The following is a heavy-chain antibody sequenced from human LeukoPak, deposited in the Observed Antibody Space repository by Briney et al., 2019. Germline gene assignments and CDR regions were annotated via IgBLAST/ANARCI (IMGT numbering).Heavy chain of an antibody. Sequence: GGSLRLSCAASGFTFSSYSMNWVRQAPGKGLEWVSSISSSSSYIYYADSVKGRFTISRDNAKNLLYLQMNSLRAEDTAVYYCARVRDTAMGYYFDYWGQGTLVTVSS. D-gene: IGHD5-18*01. V-gene: IGHV3-21*01. CDR2: ISSSSSYI. J-gene: IGHJ4*02. CDR3: ARVRDTAMGYYFDY. CDR1: GFTFSSYS.